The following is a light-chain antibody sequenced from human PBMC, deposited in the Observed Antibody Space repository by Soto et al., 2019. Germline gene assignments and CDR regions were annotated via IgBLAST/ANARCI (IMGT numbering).Light chain of an antibody. V-gene: IGKV3-15*01. Sequence: ELVMTQSPATLSLSPGDSATLSCRASQSISNNLAWYQQKTGQAPSLLFYGASNRASGVPARFSGSGSGTEFTLTISRLQSEDFAIYYCHKYNGWPRTFGQGTKVDIK. CDR2: GAS. J-gene: IGKJ1*01. CDR3: HKYNGWPRT. CDR1: QSISNN.